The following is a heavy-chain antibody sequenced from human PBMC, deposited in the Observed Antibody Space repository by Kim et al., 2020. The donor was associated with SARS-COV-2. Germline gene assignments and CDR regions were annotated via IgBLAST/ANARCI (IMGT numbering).Heavy chain of an antibody. V-gene: IGHV3-21*01. D-gene: IGHD5-12*01. CDR3: ARAYLNIADFDY. Sequence: GGSLRLSCAASGFTFSSYSMNWVRQAPGKGLEWVSSISSSSSYIYYADSVKGRFTISRDNAKNSLYLQMNSLRAEDMAVYYCARAYLNIADFDYWGQGTLVTVSS. CDR2: ISSSSSYI. J-gene: IGHJ4*02. CDR1: GFTFSSYS.